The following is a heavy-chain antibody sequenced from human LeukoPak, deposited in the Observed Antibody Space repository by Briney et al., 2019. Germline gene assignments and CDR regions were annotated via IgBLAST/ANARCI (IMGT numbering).Heavy chain of an antibody. CDR2: INGSGGST. Sequence: GGSLRLSCAASGFTFSSYAMSWVRQAPGKGLEWVSAINGSGGSTYYADSVKGRFTISRDNSKNTLYLQMNSLRAEDTAVYYCARSIAAAAYLDYWGQGTLVTVSS. V-gene: IGHV3-23*01. CDR3: ARSIAAAAYLDY. CDR1: GFTFSSYA. J-gene: IGHJ4*02. D-gene: IGHD6-13*01.